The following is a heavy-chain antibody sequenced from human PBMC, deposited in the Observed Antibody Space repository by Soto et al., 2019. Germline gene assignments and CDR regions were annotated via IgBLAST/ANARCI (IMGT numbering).Heavy chain of an antibody. CDR1: GGTFSSYA. CDR2: IIPIFGTA. CDR3: ARDCYKRYCSGGSRFFDY. Sequence: SVKVSCKASGGTFSSYAISWVRQAPGQGLEWMGGIIPIFGTANYAQKFQGRVTITADESTSTAYMELSSLRSEDTAVYYCARDCYKRYCSGGSRFFDYWGQGTLVTVSS. J-gene: IGHJ4*02. D-gene: IGHD2-15*01. V-gene: IGHV1-69*13.